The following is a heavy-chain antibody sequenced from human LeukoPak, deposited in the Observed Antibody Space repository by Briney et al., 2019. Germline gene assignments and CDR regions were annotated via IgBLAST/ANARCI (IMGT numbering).Heavy chain of an antibody. CDR3: AREDTMVRGVLLGYFDY. CDR1: GYTFTSYA. V-gene: IGHV1-3*01. Sequence: ASVKVSCKASGYTFTSYAMHWVRQAPGQRLEWMGWINAGNGNTKYSQKFQGRVTITRDTSASTAYMELSSLRSEDTAVYYCAREDTMVRGVLLGYFDYWGQGTLVTVSS. J-gene: IGHJ4*02. CDR2: INAGNGNT. D-gene: IGHD3-10*01.